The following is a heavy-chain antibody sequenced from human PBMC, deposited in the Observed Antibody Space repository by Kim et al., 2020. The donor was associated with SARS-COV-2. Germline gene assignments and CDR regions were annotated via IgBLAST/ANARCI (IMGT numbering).Heavy chain of an antibody. CDR2: T. V-gene: IGHV4-59*01. J-gene: IGHJ3*02. Sequence: TNYHPSRKTRVTISVDTSKNQFSLKLSSVTAADTAVYYCARDRSWSAFDIWGQGTMVTVAS. CDR3: ARDRSWSAFDI. D-gene: IGHD1-26*01.